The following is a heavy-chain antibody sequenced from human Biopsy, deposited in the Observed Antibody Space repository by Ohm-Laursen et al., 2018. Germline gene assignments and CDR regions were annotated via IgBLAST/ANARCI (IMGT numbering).Heavy chain of an antibody. Sequence: SLRLSCSASGFHFSDYYMSWIRQAPGKGLEWISYIASSGGTTYYVDSVKGRFTISRDNAEKSLYLQMNSLRAEDTAVYYCARGTPETYDYDNDDNSPFPRRHIDYWGQGTLVTVSS. J-gene: IGHJ4*02. CDR3: ARGTPETYDYDNDDNSPFPRRHIDY. CDR2: IASSGGTT. CDR1: GFHFSDYY. V-gene: IGHV3-11*01. D-gene: IGHD3-22*01.